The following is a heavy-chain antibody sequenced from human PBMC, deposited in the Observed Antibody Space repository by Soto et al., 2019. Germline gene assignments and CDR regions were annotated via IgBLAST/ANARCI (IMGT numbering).Heavy chain of an antibody. V-gene: IGHV1-69*06. CDR3: ARGDYYGSGSYYRPPYYFDY. CDR2: IIPIFGTA. J-gene: IGHJ4*02. CDR1: GGTFSSYA. D-gene: IGHD3-10*01. Sequence: GASVNVSCKTSGGTFSSYAISWVRQAPGQGLEWMGGIIPIFGTANYAQKFQGRVTITADKSTSTAYMELSSLRSEDTAVYYCARGDYYGSGSYYRPPYYFDYWGQGTLVTVSS.